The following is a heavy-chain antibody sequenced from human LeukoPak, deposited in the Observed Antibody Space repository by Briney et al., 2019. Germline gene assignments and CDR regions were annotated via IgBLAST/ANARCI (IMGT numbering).Heavy chain of an antibody. V-gene: IGHV5-51*01. J-gene: IGHJ4*02. D-gene: IGHD3-22*01. CDR1: GYSFTTYW. CDR2: IYPRDSDT. CDR3: ARPPLGSSGYYSF. Sequence: GESLKISCKGSGYSFTTYWIGWVRQTPGKGLEWMGIIYPRDSDTRYSPSFQGQVTISANKSISTAYLQWSSLEASDTAMYYCARPPLGSSGYYSFWGRGTPVTVSS.